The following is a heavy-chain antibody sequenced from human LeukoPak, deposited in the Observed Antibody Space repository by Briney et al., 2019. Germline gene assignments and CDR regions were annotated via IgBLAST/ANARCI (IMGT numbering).Heavy chain of an antibody. J-gene: IGHJ4*02. CDR3: ASGYYYDSSGPPDYFDY. V-gene: IGHV3-7*01. Sequence: GGSLRLSCAASGFTCSSYWMSWVRQAPGKGLEWVANIKQDGSEKYYVDSVKGRFTISRDNAKNSVYLQMNSLRAEDTAVYYCASGYYYDSSGPPDYFDYWGQGTLVTVSS. CDR1: GFTCSSYW. D-gene: IGHD3-22*01. CDR2: IKQDGSEK.